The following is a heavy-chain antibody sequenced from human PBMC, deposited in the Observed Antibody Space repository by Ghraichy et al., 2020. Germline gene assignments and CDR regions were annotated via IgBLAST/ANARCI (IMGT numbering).Heavy chain of an antibody. CDR3: ARFLPNWTTFW. J-gene: IGHJ4*02. CDR2: IYYSGST. Sequence: SETLSLTCTVSGGSISSSSYYWGWIRQPPGKGLEWIGSIYYSGSTYYNPSLKSRVTISVDTSKNQFSLKLSSVTAADTAVYYCARFLPNWTTFWWGQGTLVTVSS. CDR1: GGSISSSSYY. V-gene: IGHV4-39*07. D-gene: IGHD1-1*01.